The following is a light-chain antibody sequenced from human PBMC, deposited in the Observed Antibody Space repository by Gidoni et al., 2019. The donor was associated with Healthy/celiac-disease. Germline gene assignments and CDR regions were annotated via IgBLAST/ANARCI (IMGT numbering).Light chain of an antibody. V-gene: IGKV3-15*01. CDR1: QSVSSN. CDR2: GAS. Sequence: EIVMTQSPATLSVSPGERATLSCRASQSVSSNLAWYQQKPGQAPRLLIYGASTRATGIPARFSGSGSGTEFTLTISRLQSEDFAVYYCQQYNNWPPYTFGQXTKLEIK. J-gene: IGKJ2*01. CDR3: QQYNNWPPYT.